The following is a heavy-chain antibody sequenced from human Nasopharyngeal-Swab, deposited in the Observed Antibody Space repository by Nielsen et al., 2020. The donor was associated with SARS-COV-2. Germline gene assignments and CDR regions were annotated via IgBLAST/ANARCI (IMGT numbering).Heavy chain of an antibody. V-gene: IGHV3-33*01. CDR1: GFTFSSYG. J-gene: IGHJ6*03. CDR3: ARGTGYYYYMDV. Sequence: GGSLRLSCAASGFTFSSYGMHWVRQAPGKGLEWVAVIWYDGSNKYYADSVKGRFTISRDNSKNTLYLQMNSLRAEDTAVYYCARGTGYYYYMDVRGKGTTVTVSS. CDR2: IWYDGSNK. D-gene: IGHD1-14*01.